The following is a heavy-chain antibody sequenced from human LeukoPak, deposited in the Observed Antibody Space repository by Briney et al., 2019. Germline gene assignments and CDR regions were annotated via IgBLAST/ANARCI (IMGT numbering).Heavy chain of an antibody. CDR3: AKDFSSSSWIRFDY. CDR1: GFMFSKYA. J-gene: IGHJ4*02. Sequence: PGGSLRLSCEASGFMFSKYAMSWVRQTPGKGLEWASAISGSGFSTFYADSVKGRFTISRDNSKSTLYLHMHSLSADDTALYYCAKDFSSSSWIRFDYWGQGALVTVSS. CDR2: ISGSGFST. D-gene: IGHD6-13*01. V-gene: IGHV3-23*01.